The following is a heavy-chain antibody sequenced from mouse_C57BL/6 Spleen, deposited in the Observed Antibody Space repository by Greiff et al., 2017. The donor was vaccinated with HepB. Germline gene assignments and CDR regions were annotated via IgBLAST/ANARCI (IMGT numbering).Heavy chain of an antibody. CDR1: GFTFSSYG. CDR3: ARQIYYDYDDYAMDY. V-gene: IGHV5-6*01. D-gene: IGHD2-4*01. CDR2: ISSGGSYT. Sequence: EVQLVESGGDLVKPGGSLKLSCAASGFTFSSYGMSWVRQTPDKRLEWVATISSGGSYTYYPDSVKGRFTISRDNAKNTLYLQMSSLKSEDTAMYYCARQIYYDYDDYAMDYWGQGTSVTVSS. J-gene: IGHJ4*01.